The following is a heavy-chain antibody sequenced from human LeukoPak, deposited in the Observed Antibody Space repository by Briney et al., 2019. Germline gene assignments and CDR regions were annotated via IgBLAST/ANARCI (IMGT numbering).Heavy chain of an antibody. D-gene: IGHD6-13*01. J-gene: IGHJ4*02. CDR2: INTDGSST. CDR1: GFTVSSNY. V-gene: IGHV3-74*01. CDR3: AREYSRDLFYFDY. Sequence: PGGSLRLSCAASGFTVSSNYMSWVRQAPGKGLVWVSRINTDGSSTSYADSVKGRFTISRDNAKNTLYLQMNSLRAEDTAVYYCAREYSRDLFYFDYWGQGTLVTVSS.